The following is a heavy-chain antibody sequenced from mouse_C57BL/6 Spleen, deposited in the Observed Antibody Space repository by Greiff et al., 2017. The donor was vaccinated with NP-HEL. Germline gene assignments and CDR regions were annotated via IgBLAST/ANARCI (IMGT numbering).Heavy chain of an antibody. V-gene: IGHV1-82*01. CDR2: IYPGDGDT. CDR1: GYAFSSSW. J-gene: IGHJ2*01. Sequence: VKLMESGPELVKPGASVKISCKASGYAFSSSWMNWVKQRPGKGLEWIGRIYPGDGDTNYNGKFKGKATLTADKSSSTAYMQLSSLTSEDSAVYFCARSRWDVDYWGQGTTLTVSS. CDR3: ARSRWDVDY. D-gene: IGHD4-1*01.